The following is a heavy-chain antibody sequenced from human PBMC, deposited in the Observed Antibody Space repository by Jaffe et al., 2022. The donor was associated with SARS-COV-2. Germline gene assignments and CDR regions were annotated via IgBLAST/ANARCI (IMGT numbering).Heavy chain of an antibody. CDR1: GFTFSSYG. CDR3: ARADKYPYSSSRTLIYYYYGMDV. CDR2: IWYDGSNK. V-gene: IGHV3-33*01. J-gene: IGHJ6*02. D-gene: IGHD6-13*01. Sequence: QVQLVESGGGVVQPGRSLRLSCAASGFTFSSYGMHWVRQAPGKGLEWVAVIWYDGSNKYYADSVKGRFTISRDNSKNTLYLQMNSLRAEDTAVYYCARADKYPYSSSRTLIYYYYGMDVWGQGTTVTVSS.